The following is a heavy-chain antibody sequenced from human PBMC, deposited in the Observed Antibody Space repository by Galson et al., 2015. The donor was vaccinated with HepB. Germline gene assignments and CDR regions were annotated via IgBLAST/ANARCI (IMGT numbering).Heavy chain of an antibody. CDR3: ARGFFGSGNSPAYWYFDL. V-gene: IGHV3-48*02. CDR2: ISSTGTTI. D-gene: IGHD3-10*01. J-gene: IGHJ2*01. CDR1: GFTFSRYS. Sequence: SLRLSCAASGFTFSRYSMHWVRQAPGKGLESASYISSTGTTINYADSVKGRFTVSRDNAQNSLDLQMNSLRDEDTAVYYCARGFFGSGNSPAYWYFDLWGRGTRVTVSS.